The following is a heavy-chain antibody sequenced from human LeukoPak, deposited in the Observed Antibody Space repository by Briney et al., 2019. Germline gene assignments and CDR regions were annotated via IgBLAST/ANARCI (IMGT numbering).Heavy chain of an antibody. J-gene: IGHJ4*02. CDR2: ISYDGSNK. CDR3: ARDPLLTGYYGRREYFDY. D-gene: IGHD3-9*01. Sequence: PGGSLRLSCAASGFTFSSYAMHWVRQAPGKGLEWVAVISYDGSNKYYADSVKGRFTISRDNSKNTLYLQMNSLRAEDTAVYYCARDPLLTGYYGRREYFDYWGQGTLVTVSP. CDR1: GFTFSSYA. V-gene: IGHV3-30-3*01.